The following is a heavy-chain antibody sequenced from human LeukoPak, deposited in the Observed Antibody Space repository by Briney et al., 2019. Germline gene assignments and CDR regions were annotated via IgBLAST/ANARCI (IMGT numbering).Heavy chain of an antibody. D-gene: IGHD6-13*01. CDR3: TRHHTDTSSPGD. V-gene: IGHV5-51*01. CDR1: GYSLINHW. J-gene: IGHJ4*02. CDR2: IYPGDSNT. Sequence: GESLKISCKASGYSLINHWIGWVRQMPAKGLEWMGIIYPGDSNTRYSPSFQGHVTISADKSINTAYLQWSSLKASDTAMYYCTRHHTDTSSPGDWGQGTPVTVSS.